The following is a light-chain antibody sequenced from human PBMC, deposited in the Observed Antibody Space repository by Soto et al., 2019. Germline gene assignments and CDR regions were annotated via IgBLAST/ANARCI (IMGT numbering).Light chain of an antibody. V-gene: IGLV1-40*01. J-gene: IGLJ2*01. CDR2: GNS. CDR3: QSYDSSLSGSV. CDR1: SSNIGAGYD. Sequence: QSALTQPPSVSGAPGQRVTISCTGSSSNIGAGYDVHWYQQLPGTAPKLLIHGNSNRPSGVPDRFSGSKSGTSASLAITGLQAGDEADYYCQSYDSSLSGSVFGGGTKLTVL.